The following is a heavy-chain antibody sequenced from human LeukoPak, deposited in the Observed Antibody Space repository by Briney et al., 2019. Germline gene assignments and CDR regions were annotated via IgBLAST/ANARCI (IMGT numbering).Heavy chain of an antibody. CDR1: GFTLSSYN. V-gene: IGHV3-48*04. CDR3: ARGTSGDYHSRIHDY. D-gene: IGHD4-17*01. CDR2: ISSTSSTI. Sequence: PGGSLRLSCAASGFTLSSYNMKWVRQAPGKGLEWVSYISSTSSTIYYADSVKGRFTISRDNAKNSLYLQMNSLRAEDTAVYYCARGTSGDYHSRIHDYWGQGTLVTVSS. J-gene: IGHJ4*02.